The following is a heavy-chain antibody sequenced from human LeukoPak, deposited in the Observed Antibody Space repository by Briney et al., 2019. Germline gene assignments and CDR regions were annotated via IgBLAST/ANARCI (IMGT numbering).Heavy chain of an antibody. V-gene: IGHV5-10-1*01. CDR2: IDPSDSYT. J-gene: IGHJ6*04. Sequence: GESLLISCKGSGYIFTSYWISWVRAVRGKGVEGRGMIDPSDSYTNYSPSFHGHLTFSADNSITTAYLQWSSLNASDTAMSYCARHTRWDLPHGMDVWGKGTTVTVSS. CDR1: GYIFTSYW. CDR3: ARHTRWDLPHGMDV. D-gene: IGHD1-26*01.